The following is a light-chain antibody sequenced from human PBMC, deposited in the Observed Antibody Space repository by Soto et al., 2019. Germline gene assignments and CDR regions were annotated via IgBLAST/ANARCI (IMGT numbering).Light chain of an antibody. J-gene: IGLJ2*01. Sequence: QSVLTQPPSASGTPGQRVTISCSGSSSNIGSNTVNWDQQLPGTAPKLLIYSNNQRPSGVPDRFSVSKSGTSASLAISGLQSEDEADYYCAAWDDSLHGVVFGGGTQLTV. CDR1: SSNIGSNT. V-gene: IGLV1-44*01. CDR2: SNN. CDR3: AAWDDSLHGVV.